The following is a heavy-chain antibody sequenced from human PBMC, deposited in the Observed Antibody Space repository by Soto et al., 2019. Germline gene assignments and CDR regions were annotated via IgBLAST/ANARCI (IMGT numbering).Heavy chain of an antibody. D-gene: IGHD3-22*01. J-gene: IGHJ5*02. CDR1: GFTFSSYA. V-gene: IGHV3-23*01. Sequence: PGGSLRLSCAASGFTFSSYAMSWVRQAPGKGLEWVSAISGSGGSTYYADSVKGRFTIPRDNSKNTLYLQMNSLRAEDTAVYYCAKDRSFYYDSRGEDWFDPWGQGTLVTVSS. CDR2: ISGSGGST. CDR3: AKDRSFYYDSRGEDWFDP.